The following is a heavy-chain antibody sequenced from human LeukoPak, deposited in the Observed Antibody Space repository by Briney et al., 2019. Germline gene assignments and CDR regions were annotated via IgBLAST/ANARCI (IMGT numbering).Heavy chain of an antibody. D-gene: IGHD3-22*01. Sequence: GGSLRLSCAASGYRFSPYWMSWVRQAPGKGLEWVSSISGSGGSTYYADSVKGRFTISRDNSRNTLYLQMNSLRAEDTAVYYCAKTIDSSGYRYYFDYWGQGTLVTVSS. V-gene: IGHV3-23*01. J-gene: IGHJ4*02. CDR3: AKTIDSSGYRYYFDY. CDR2: ISGSGGST. CDR1: GYRFSPYW.